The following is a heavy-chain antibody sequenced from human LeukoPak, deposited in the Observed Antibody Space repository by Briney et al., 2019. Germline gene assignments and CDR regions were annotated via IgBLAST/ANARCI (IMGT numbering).Heavy chain of an antibody. J-gene: IGHJ4*02. CDR1: GFTFDDYA. D-gene: IGHD6-19*01. V-gene: IGHV3-43D*03. CDR3: AQAGGGQWLVHVDH. CDR2: ISWDGGST. Sequence: GGSLRLSCAASGFTFDDYAMHWVRHAPGKGLEWVSLISWDGGSTHYADSVKGRFTISRDNSKNSLYLQMNSLRAEDTALYYCAQAGGGQWLVHVDHWGQGTLVTVSS.